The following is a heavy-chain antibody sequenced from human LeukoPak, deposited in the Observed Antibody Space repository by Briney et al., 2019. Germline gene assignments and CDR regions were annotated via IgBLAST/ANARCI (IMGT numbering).Heavy chain of an antibody. D-gene: IGHD3-3*01. CDR1: GFTFSSYA. J-gene: IGHJ4*02. Sequence: PGGSLRLSCAASGFTFSSYAMHWVRQAPGKGLEWVAVISYDGSNKYYADSVKGRFTISRDNSKNTLYLQMNSLRAEDTAVYYCARGGLGRFLEWLMVLWGQGTLVTVPS. CDR3: ARGGLGRFLEWLMVL. CDR2: ISYDGSNK. V-gene: IGHV3-30-3*01.